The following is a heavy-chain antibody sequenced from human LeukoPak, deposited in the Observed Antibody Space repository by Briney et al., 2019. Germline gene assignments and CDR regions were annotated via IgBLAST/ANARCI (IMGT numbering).Heavy chain of an antibody. V-gene: IGHV4-4*02. J-gene: IGHJ4*02. CDR2: IYHSGST. D-gene: IGHD3-10*01. Sequence: SETLSLTCAVSGGSISSSNWWSWVRQPPGKGLEWIGEIYHSGSTNYNPSLKSRVTISVDKFKNQFSLKLSSVTAADTAVYYCASTPQDYGSGSYYDWGQGTLVTVSS. CDR3: ASTPQDYGSGSYYD. CDR1: GGSISSSNW.